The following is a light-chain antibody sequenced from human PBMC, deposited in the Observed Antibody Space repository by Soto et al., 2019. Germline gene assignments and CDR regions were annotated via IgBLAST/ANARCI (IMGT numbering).Light chain of an antibody. Sequence: DVVMTQSPLSLPVTLGQPASISCRSSQSLVYSDGNAYLNWFQQRPGQSPRRLIYKASNRDSGVPDRFSGSGSGTDFTLKINRVEAEDVGMYVCMQGTPWHPTFGRGTRVEIK. CDR1: QSLVYSDGNAY. CDR3: MQGTPWHPT. V-gene: IGKV2-30*01. J-gene: IGKJ1*01. CDR2: KAS.